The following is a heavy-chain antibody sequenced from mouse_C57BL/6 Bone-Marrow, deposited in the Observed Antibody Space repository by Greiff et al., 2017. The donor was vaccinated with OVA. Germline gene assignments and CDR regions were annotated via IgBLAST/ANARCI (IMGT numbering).Heavy chain of an antibody. CDR2: IDPENGDT. V-gene: IGHV14-4*01. J-gene: IGHJ2*01. D-gene: IGHD1-1*01. Sequence: VQLQQSGAELVRPGASVKLSCTASGFNIKDDYMHWVKQRPEQGLEWIGWIDPENGDTEYASKVPGKATITADTSSNTAYLQLSSLTSEDTAVYYCTRITTVVAFDYWGQGTTLTVSS. CDR1: GFNIKDDY. CDR3: TRITTVVAFDY.